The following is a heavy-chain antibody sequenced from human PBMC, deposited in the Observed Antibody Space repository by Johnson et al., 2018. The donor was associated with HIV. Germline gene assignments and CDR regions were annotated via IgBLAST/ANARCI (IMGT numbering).Heavy chain of an antibody. Sequence: VQLVESGGGLVKPGGSLRLSCAASGFTFSSSAMTWVRQGPGKGLQWVSLITGSGVSTHYVDSVKGRFSVSRDNSRNTLDLQMNSLRAEDTAVYYCAKVTSFYGRGAFAVWGQGTVVIVSS. CDR3: AKVTSFYGRGAFAV. CDR2: ITGSGVST. V-gene: IGHV3-23*04. CDR1: GFTFSSSA. D-gene: IGHD2/OR15-2a*01. J-gene: IGHJ3*01.